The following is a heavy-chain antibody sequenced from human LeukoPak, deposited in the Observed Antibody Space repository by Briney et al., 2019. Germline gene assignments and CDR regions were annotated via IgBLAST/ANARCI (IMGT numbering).Heavy chain of an antibody. D-gene: IGHD6-13*01. Sequence: GGSLRLSCAASAFTFSSYSMNWLRQAPGKGLEWVSSISSSSSYIYYADSVKGRFTISRDNAKNSLYLQMNSLRAEDTAVYYCARAPQYSSSWYYFDYWGQGTLVTVSS. V-gene: IGHV3-21*01. J-gene: IGHJ4*02. CDR2: ISSSSSYI. CDR1: AFTFSSYS. CDR3: ARAPQYSSSWYYFDY.